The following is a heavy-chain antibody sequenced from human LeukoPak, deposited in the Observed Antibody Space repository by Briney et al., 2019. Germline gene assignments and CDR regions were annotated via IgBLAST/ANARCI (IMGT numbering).Heavy chain of an antibody. CDR3: TTDGGITMIVGLFVV. Sequence: GSLRLSCAASGFTFSNAWMSWVRQAPGKGLEWVGRIKSKTDGGTTDYAAPVKGRFTISRDDSKNTLYLQMNSLKTEDTAVYYCTTDGGITMIVGLFVVWGQGTLVTVSS. V-gene: IGHV3-15*01. D-gene: IGHD3-22*01. CDR1: GFTFSNAW. J-gene: IGHJ4*02. CDR2: IKSKTDGGTT.